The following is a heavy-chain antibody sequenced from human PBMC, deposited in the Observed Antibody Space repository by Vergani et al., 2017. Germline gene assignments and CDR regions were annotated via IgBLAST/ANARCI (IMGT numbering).Heavy chain of an antibody. CDR2: IYYSGST. CDR1: GGSISSGGYY. D-gene: IGHD6-13*01. J-gene: IGHJ3*02. CDR3: ARAPYQVAAAGSTKGAFDI. V-gene: IGHV4-31*03. Sequence: QVQLQESGPGLVKPSETLSLTCTVSGGSISSGGYYWSWIRQHPGKGLEWIGYIYYSGSTYYNPSLKSRVTKSVDTSKNQFSLKLSSVTAADTAVYYCARAPYQVAAAGSTKGAFDIWGQGTMVTVSS.